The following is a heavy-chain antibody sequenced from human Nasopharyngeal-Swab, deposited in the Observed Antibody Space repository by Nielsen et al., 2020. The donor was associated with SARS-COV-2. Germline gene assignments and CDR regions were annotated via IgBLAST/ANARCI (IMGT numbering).Heavy chain of an antibody. V-gene: IGHV4-59*08. J-gene: IGHJ3*02. CDR3: ARYKAAAGIWAFDI. D-gene: IGHD6-13*01. CDR2: IYYSGST. Sequence: GSLRLSCTVSGGSISSYYWSWIRQPPGKGLEWIGYIYYSGSTNYNPSLKSRVTISVDTSKNQFSLKLSSVTAADTAVYFCARYKAAAGIWAFDIWGQGTMVTVSS. CDR1: GGSISSYY.